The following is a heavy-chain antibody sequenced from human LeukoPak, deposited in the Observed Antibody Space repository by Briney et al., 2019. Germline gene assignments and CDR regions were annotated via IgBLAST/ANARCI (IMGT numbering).Heavy chain of an antibody. Sequence: GGSLRLSCAASGFSFSDYYMSWIRQAPGKGLEWVSYISSNSSTIYYADSVKGRFTISRDNAKNSLYLQMNSLRAEDTAVYYCAREGVGAPDFDYWGQGILVTVSS. V-gene: IGHV3-11*04. D-gene: IGHD1-26*01. J-gene: IGHJ4*02. CDR3: AREGVGAPDFDY. CDR1: GFSFSDYY. CDR2: ISSNSSTI.